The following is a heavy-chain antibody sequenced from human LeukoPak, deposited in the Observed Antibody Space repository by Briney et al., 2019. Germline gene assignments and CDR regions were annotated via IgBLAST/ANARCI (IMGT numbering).Heavy chain of an antibody. V-gene: IGHV3-53*01. Sequence: GPLRLSCAASRVPVGSTYMSWVRPAPGKGPECVSAFFSGGSTYYADYVRGRFTISRDESKNTVFLQMNSLRPEDTALYHCVADSSTYGYYYHHMDVWGKGTTVTVSS. CDR3: VADSSTYGYYYHHMDV. CDR1: RVPVGSTY. CDR2: FFSGGST. J-gene: IGHJ6*03. D-gene: IGHD5-18*01.